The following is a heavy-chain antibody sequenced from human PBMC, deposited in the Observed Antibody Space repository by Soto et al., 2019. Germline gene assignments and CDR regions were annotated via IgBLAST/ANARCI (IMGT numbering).Heavy chain of an antibody. CDR2: ISGSGGST. Sequence: EVQLLESGGGLVQPGGSLRLSCAASGFTFSSYAMSWVRQAPGKGLEWVSAISGSGGSTSYADSVTGRFTISRDNSKNPLYLQMNSLRAEDTAVYYCAYSSTPFDYLGQGTLVNFSS. V-gene: IGHV3-23*01. J-gene: IGHJ4*02. D-gene: IGHD6-13*01. CDR3: AYSSTPFDY. CDR1: GFTFSSYA.